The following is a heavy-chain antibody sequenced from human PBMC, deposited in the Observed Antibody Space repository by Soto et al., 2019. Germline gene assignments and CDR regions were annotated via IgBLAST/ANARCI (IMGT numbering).Heavy chain of an antibody. Sequence: SETLSLTCTVSGGSISSYYWSWIRQPPGKGLEWIGYIYYSGSTNYNPSLKSRGNISVDTSKNQFSLKLSSVTAADTAVYYCARARPAYCGGDCYDAFDIWGQGTMVTVSS. CDR1: GGSISSYY. CDR3: ARARPAYCGGDCYDAFDI. D-gene: IGHD2-21*02. V-gene: IGHV4-59*01. J-gene: IGHJ3*02. CDR2: IYYSGST.